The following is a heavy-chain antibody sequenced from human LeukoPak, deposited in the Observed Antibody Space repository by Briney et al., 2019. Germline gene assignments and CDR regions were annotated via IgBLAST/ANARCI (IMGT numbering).Heavy chain of an antibody. D-gene: IGHD3-22*01. Sequence: QPGGSLRLSCAASGFTVSSNYMSWVRQAPGKGLEWVSVIYSGGSTYYADSVKGRFTISRDNSKNTLYLQMNSLRAEDTAVYYCARGPMIVVVITPFDFDYWGQGTLVTVSS. V-gene: IGHV3-53*01. J-gene: IGHJ4*02. CDR3: ARGPMIVVVITPFDFDY. CDR2: IYSGGST. CDR1: GFTVSSNY.